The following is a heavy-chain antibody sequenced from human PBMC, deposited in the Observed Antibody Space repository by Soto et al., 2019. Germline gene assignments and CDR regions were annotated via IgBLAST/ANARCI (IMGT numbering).Heavy chain of an antibody. V-gene: IGHV3-23*01. D-gene: IGHD3-10*01. Sequence: EVQLLESGGDLVQPGGSLRLSCAASGFTFSTHAMSWVRQAPGKGLEWVSAISGSGSSRYYADSAKGRFTISRDNSKNTLFLQLNSLRAEDTAVYYCAKELLRLGESLERYFDYWGQGTLVTASS. CDR1: GFTFSTHA. J-gene: IGHJ4*02. CDR3: AKELLRLGESLERYFDY. CDR2: ISGSGSSR.